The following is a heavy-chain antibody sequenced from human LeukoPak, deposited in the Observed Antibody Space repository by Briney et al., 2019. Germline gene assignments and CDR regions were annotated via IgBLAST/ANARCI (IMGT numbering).Heavy chain of an antibody. D-gene: IGHD5-12*01. CDR2: IYTSGST. CDR3: AREGGYDTLDY. J-gene: IGHJ4*02. CDR1: GGSISSGSYY. Sequence: SQTLSLTCTVSGGSISSGSYYWSWIRQPAGTGLEWIGRIYTSGSTNYNPSLKSRVTISVDTSKNQFSLKLSSVTAADTAVYYCAREGGYDTLDYWGQGTLVTVSS. V-gene: IGHV4-61*02.